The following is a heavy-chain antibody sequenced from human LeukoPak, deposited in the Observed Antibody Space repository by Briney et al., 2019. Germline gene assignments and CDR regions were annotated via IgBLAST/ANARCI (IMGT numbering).Heavy chain of an antibody. V-gene: IGHV4-4*07. CDR1: GGSISSYY. Sequence: SETLSLTCTVSGGSISSYYWSWIRQPAGKGLEWIGRIYTSGSTNYNPSLKSRVTMSVDTSKNQFSLKLSSVTAADTAVYYCARDGGGGIVVVPAAISAFYYWGQGTLVTVSS. J-gene: IGHJ4*02. D-gene: IGHD2-2*02. CDR3: ARDGGGGIVVVPAAISAFYY. CDR2: IYTSGST.